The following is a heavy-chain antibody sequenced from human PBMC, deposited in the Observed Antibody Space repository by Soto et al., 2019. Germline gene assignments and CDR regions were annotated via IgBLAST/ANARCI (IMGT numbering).Heavy chain of an antibody. V-gene: IGHV3-15*01. J-gene: IGHJ4*02. CDR2: IKSKTDGGTT. Sequence: GGPLRLSCAASGFTFSSYDRHWVRQAPGKGLEWVGRIKSKTDGGTTDYAAPVKGRFTISGDDSKNTLYLQMNSLKTEDTAVYYCTTQYYYDSSGSLLNWGQGTLVTVSS. CDR1: GFTFSSYD. CDR3: TTQYYYDSSGSLLN. D-gene: IGHD3-22*01.